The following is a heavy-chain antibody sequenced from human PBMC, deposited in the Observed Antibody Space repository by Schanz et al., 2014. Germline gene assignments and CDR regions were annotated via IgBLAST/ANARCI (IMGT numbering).Heavy chain of an antibody. Sequence: VQLLDSGGGLVQPGGSLRLSCAASGFTFSDYYMSWIRQAPGKGLEWVSYISGTTTYTNYADSVKGRFTISRDNAKNSLYLQMNSLRAEDTAVYYCARVHHYDPSGWGYFDYWGQGALVTVSS. CDR2: ISGTTTYT. J-gene: IGHJ4*02. CDR1: GFTFSDYY. D-gene: IGHD3-22*01. V-gene: IGHV3-11*06. CDR3: ARVHHYDPSGWGYFDY.